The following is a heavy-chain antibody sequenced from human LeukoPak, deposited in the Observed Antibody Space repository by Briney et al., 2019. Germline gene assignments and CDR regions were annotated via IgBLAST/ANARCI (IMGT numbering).Heavy chain of an antibody. CDR3: ATQYCGGDCPPHDY. J-gene: IGHJ4*02. V-gene: IGHV3-23*01. CDR2: ISGSGGST. D-gene: IGHD2-21*02. CDR1: GFTFSSYA. Sequence: GGSLRLSCAASGFTFSSYAMSWVRQAPGKGLEWASAISGSGGSTYYADSVKGRFTISRDNSKNTLYLQMNSLRAEDTAVYYCATQYCGGDCPPHDYWGQGTLVTVSS.